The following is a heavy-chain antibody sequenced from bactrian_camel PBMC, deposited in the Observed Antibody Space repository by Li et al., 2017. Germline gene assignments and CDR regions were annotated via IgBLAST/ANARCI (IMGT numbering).Heavy chain of an antibody. CDR1: GDADSRSC. J-gene: IGHJ4*01. V-gene: IGHV3S68*01. D-gene: IGHD3*01. Sequence: HVQLVESGGGSVQAGGSLRLSCTASGDADSRSCMGWFRQAPGKEREGVASLGIPGRISYTDSVKGRFTISRDNAKDTLYQQMNSLKIEDTAVYYCALGSSRQATMTARGKGTQVTVS. CDR2: LGIPGRI.